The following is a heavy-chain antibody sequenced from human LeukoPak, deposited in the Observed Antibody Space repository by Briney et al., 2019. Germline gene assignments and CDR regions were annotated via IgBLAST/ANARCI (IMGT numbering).Heavy chain of an antibody. CDR3: AADGARSLAAMFY. V-gene: IGHV1-24*01. Sequence: SVKVSCKVSGYTLTELSMHWVRQAPGKGLEWMGSFDPEDGETIYAQRFQGRVTMSEDTSKDTAYMELSSLTSEDTAVYYCAADGARSLAAMFYWGQGTLVTVSS. D-gene: IGHD2-2*01. J-gene: IGHJ4*02. CDR2: FDPEDGET. CDR1: GYTLTELS.